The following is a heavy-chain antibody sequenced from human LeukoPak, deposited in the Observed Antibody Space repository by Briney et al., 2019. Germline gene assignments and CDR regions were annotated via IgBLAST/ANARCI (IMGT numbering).Heavy chain of an antibody. V-gene: IGHV4-59*08. Sequence: SETLSLTCTVSGGSISSYYWSWIRQPPGKGLEYIGYIYYSGNTNSNPTLNSRVTISVDTSKNQFSLKLSSVTAADTAVYYCARRGSGASLEYYFDLWGRGTLVTVSS. CDR2: IYYSGNT. CDR3: ARRGSGASLEYYFDL. D-gene: IGHD1-14*01. J-gene: IGHJ2*01. CDR1: GGSISSYY.